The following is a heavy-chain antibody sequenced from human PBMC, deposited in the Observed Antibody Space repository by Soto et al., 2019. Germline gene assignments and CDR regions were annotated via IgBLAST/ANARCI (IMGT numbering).Heavy chain of an antibody. CDR3: ARDLEFRDGNISHLDY. Sequence: QVHLLQSGAEVKKPGSSVKVSCKASGGTFSTHAYNWVRQAPGQGLEWVGGIFPIFGTSNYAQKFQGRVTITVDASTSTVYLELSSLRSEDTAVYYCARDLEFRDGNISHLDYWGQGTLVTVSS. J-gene: IGHJ4*02. CDR2: IFPIFGTS. D-gene: IGHD3-10*01. V-gene: IGHV1-69*01. CDR1: GGTFSTHA.